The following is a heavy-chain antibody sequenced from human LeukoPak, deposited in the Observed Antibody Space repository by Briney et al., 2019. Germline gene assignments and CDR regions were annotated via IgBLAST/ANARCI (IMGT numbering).Heavy chain of an antibody. V-gene: IGHV1-69*05. J-gene: IGHJ3*01. CDR3: ARTPTTMNTDAFDV. Sequence: SVTVSCKASGGTFSSYASNWVRQPPGQGLEWMGRIIYIFGTTNNAQEFQGRVTIITDGSTSTASVELRSLRSEDTAVYYCARTPTTMNTDAFDVWGQGTMVTVSS. D-gene: IGHD4-17*01. CDR1: GGTFSSYA. CDR2: IIYIFGTT.